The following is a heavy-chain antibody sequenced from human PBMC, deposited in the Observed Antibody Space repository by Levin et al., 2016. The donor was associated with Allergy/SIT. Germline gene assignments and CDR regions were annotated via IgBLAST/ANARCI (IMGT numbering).Heavy chain of an antibody. V-gene: IGHV1-69*04. CDR3: ARDYLDSRVDP. J-gene: IGHJ5*02. D-gene: IGHD3-22*01. CDR2: IIPILGIA. Sequence: WVRQAPGQGLEWMGRIIPILGIANYAQKFQGRVTITADKSTSTAYMELSSLRSEDTAVYYCARDYLDSRVDPWGQGTLVTVSS.